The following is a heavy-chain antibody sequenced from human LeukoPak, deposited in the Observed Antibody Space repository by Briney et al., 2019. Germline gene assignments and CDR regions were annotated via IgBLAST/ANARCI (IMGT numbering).Heavy chain of an antibody. CDR1: GFTFSSYW. Sequence: GGSLRLSCAASGFTFSSYWMSWVRQAPGKGLEWVTNIKQDGSEKYYVDSVKGRFTISRDNAKNSLYLQMNSLRAEDTAVYYCARVVGTLNYYGSGSPYRRAYFDYWGQGTLVTVSS. CDR2: IKQDGSEK. D-gene: IGHD3-10*01. V-gene: IGHV3-7*01. J-gene: IGHJ4*02. CDR3: ARVVGTLNYYGSGSPYRRAYFDY.